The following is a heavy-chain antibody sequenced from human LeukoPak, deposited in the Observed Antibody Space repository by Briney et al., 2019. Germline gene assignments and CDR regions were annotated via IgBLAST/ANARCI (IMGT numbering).Heavy chain of an antibody. V-gene: IGHV3-7*01. CDR1: GFSLSSYW. CDR3: ARDLDFHNFDY. Sequence: GGSLRLSCAASGFSLSSYWMTWVRQAPGKGLEWVANIGKAGNGDYYVDSVKGRFTISRDNAKNSVYLQMNSLRVEDTAVYYCARDLDFHNFDYWGQGALVTVSS. CDR2: IGKAGNGD. D-gene: IGHD2/OR15-2a*01. J-gene: IGHJ4*02.